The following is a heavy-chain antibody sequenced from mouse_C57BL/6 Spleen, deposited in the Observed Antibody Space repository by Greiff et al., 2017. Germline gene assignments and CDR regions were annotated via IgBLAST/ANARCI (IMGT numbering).Heavy chain of an antibody. Sequence: LQQSGASVKISCKASGYAFSSYWMNWVKQRPGKGLEWIGQIYPGDGDTNYNGKFKGKATLTADKSSSTAYMQLSSLTSEDSAVYFCAREGAYYSNRGYFDVWGTGTTVTVSS. D-gene: IGHD2-5*01. V-gene: IGHV1-80*01. CDR1: GYAFSSYW. J-gene: IGHJ1*03. CDR3: AREGAYYSNRGYFDV. CDR2: IYPGDGDT.